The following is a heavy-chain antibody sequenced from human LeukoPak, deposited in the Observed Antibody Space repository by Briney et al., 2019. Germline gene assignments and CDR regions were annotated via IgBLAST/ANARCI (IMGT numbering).Heavy chain of an antibody. V-gene: IGHV4-34*01. J-gene: IGHJ6*03. CDR3: ARGPVVRGVIHQNYYYYYYMDV. D-gene: IGHD3-10*01. CDR2: INHSGST. Sequence: SETLSLTCAVYGGSFSGYYWSWIRQPPGKGLEWMGEINHSGSTNYNPSLKSRVTISVDTPKNQFSLKLSSVTAADTAVYYCARGPVVRGVIHQNYYYYYYMDVWGKGTTVTVSS. CDR1: GGSFSGYY.